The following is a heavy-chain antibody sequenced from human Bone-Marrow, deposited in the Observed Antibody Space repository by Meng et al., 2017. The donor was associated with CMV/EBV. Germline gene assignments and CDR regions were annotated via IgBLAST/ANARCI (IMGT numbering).Heavy chain of an antibody. CDR2: SRSKANSYAT. CDR1: GFTLSGSA. V-gene: IGHV3-73*01. J-gene: IGHJ6*02. D-gene: IGHD1-26*01. Sequence: RGFLRLSCAASGFTLSGSAMHWVRQASGKGLEWVDRSRSKANSYATAYAASVKGRCTISRDDSKNTAYLQMSSLKTEDTAVYYCTSEWELPRSYYYYGMDVWGQGTTVTVSS. CDR3: TSEWELPRSYYYYGMDV.